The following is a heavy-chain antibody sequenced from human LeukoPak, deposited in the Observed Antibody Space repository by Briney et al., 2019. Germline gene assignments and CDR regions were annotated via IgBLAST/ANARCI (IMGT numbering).Heavy chain of an antibody. CDR2: IFGSGDKI. J-gene: IGHJ4*02. CDR1: GFIFSNYA. V-gene: IGHV3-23*01. CDR3: ARCGYSYGCRSLFDY. D-gene: IGHD5-18*01. Sequence: GGSLRLSCAASGFIFSNYAMSWVRQAPGKGLEWVSAIFGSGDKINYADSVKGRFTISRDNSKNTLYLHMNSLRAEDTAVYYCARCGYSYGCRSLFDYWGQGTLVTVSS.